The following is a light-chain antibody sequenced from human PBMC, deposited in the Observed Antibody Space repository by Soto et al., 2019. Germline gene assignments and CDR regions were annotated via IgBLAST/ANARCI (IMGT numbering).Light chain of an antibody. Sequence: IQMTQSPSSRSGSVGDRVSITGRASQAIRNDFGWYQQKPGKAPNLLIFGASNLQPGLPCRFSASGSGTNFTLTISPLQPEDFATYYCQQSYSPPWTFGQGTKVDIK. J-gene: IGKJ1*01. CDR1: QAIRND. CDR3: QQSYSPPWT. V-gene: IGKV1-6*01. CDR2: GAS.